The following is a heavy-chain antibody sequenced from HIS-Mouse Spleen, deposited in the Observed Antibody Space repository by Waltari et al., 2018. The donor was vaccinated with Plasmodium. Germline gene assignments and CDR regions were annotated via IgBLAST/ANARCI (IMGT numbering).Heavy chain of an antibody. CDR2: MNPNSGNT. J-gene: IGHJ6*02. V-gene: IGHV1-8*01. Sequence: QVQLVQSGAEVKKPGASVKVSCKASGYTFTSYDINWVRQATGQGLEWMGWMNPNSGNTGDAQKFQGRVTMTRNTSISTAYMELSSLRSEDTAVYYCARGGLITGTLYYYYGMDVWGQGTTVTVSS. CDR3: ARGGLITGTLYYYYGMDV. CDR1: GYTFTSYD. D-gene: IGHD1-7*01.